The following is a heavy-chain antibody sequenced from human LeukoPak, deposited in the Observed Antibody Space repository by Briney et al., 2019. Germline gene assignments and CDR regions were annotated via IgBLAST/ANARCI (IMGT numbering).Heavy chain of an antibody. V-gene: IGHV1-69*13. CDR3: ARDFGIAAAGTGLFGY. CDR1: GGTFSSYA. J-gene: IGHJ4*02. D-gene: IGHD6-13*01. CDR2: IIPIFGTA. Sequence: GASVKVSCKASGGTFSSYAISWVRQAPGQGLEWMGGIIPIFGTANYAQKFQGRVTITADESTSTAYMELSSLRSEDTAVYYCARDFGIAAAGTGLFGYWGQGTLVTVSS.